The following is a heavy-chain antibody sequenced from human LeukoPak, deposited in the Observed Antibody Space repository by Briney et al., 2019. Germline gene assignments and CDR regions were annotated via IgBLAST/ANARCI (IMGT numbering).Heavy chain of an antibody. CDR3: AREFRYSSGWLQGPNINWFDP. CDR1: GYTFTSYG. V-gene: IGHV1-18*01. J-gene: IGHJ5*02. CDR2: ISAYNGNT. Sequence: ASVKVSCKASGYTFTSYGISWVRQAPGQGLEWMGWISAYNGNTNYAQKLQGRVTMTTDTSTSTAYMELRSLGSDDTAVYYCAREFRYSSGWLQGPNINWFDPWGQGTLVTVSS. D-gene: IGHD6-19*01.